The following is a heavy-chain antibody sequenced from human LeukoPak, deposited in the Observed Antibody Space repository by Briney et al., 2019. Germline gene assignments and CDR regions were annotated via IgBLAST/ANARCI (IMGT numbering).Heavy chain of an antibody. J-gene: IGHJ4*02. CDR1: GYIFPAYG. CDR2: ISAYNGDT. V-gene: IGHV1-18*01. Sequence: ASVKVSCKASGYIFPAYGISWVRQAPGQGLEWMGWISAYNGDTDYAQNLQGRFTMTTVASTSTAYMELRSLRSDDTAVYYCARVGYYDVLTGYCDYWGQGTLVTVS. D-gene: IGHD3-9*01. CDR3: ARVGYYDVLTGYCDY.